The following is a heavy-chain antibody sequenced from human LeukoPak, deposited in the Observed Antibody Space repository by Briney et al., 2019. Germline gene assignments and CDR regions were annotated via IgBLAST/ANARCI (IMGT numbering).Heavy chain of an antibody. J-gene: IGHJ4*02. CDR3: ARDASSGRRFDY. CDR2: VWYDGSNK. Sequence: PGRSLRLSCAASGFTFSSYGMNWVRQAPGKGLEWVAVVWYDGSNKYYADSVKGRFTIYRDNSKNTLYLQMNSLRTEDTAVYYCARDASSGRRFDYWGQGTLVTVSS. CDR1: GFTFSSYG. D-gene: IGHD6-19*01. V-gene: IGHV3-33*01.